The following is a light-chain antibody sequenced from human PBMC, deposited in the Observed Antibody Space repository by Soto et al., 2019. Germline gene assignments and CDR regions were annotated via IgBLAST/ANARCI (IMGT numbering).Light chain of an antibody. Sequence: DIQLTQSPSFLSASVGDRVTITCRASQDISNFLAWFQQKPGRAPKLLIYAAFTLQSGVPSRFSGSGSGAELTLTISSLQPEDVATYYCQQVDSYPLTCGGGTKVEIK. CDR3: QQVDSYPLT. J-gene: IGKJ4*01. CDR2: AAF. V-gene: IGKV1-9*01. CDR1: QDISNF.